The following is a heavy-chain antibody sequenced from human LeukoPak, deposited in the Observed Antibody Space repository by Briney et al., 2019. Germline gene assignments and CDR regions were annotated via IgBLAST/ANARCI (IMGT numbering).Heavy chain of an antibody. J-gene: IGHJ1*01. Sequence: SETLSLTCTVSGGSISSYYWSWIRQPPGKGLEWIGYIYTSGSTNYNPSLKSRVTISVDTSKNQSSLKLSSVTAADTAVYYCARLTLYSSSWYFFQHWGQGTLVTVSS. CDR1: GGSISSYY. D-gene: IGHD6-13*01. V-gene: IGHV4-4*09. CDR2: IYTSGST. CDR3: ARLTLYSSSWYFFQH.